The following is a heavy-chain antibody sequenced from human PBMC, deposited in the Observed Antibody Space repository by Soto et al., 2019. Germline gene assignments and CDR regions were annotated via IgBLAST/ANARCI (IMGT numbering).Heavy chain of an antibody. J-gene: IGHJ4*02. CDR2: ISSSSSYI. CDR1: GFTFSSYS. Sequence: EVQLVESGGGLVKPGGSLRLSCAASGFTFSSYSMNWVRQAPGKGLEWVSSISSSSSYIYYADSVKGRFTIPRDNAKNSLYLQMNSLRAEDTAVYYCASWDVVAATYDYWGQGTLATVSS. V-gene: IGHV3-21*01. D-gene: IGHD2-15*01. CDR3: ASWDVVAATYDY.